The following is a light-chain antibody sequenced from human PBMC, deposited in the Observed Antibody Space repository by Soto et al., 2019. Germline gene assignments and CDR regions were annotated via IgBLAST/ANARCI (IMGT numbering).Light chain of an antibody. J-gene: IGLJ1*01. CDR2: DVS. V-gene: IGLV2-11*01. CDR1: SSDVGVYNY. CDR3: CSYAGSYTFARNG. Sequence: QSALTQPRSVSGSPGQSVTISCTGTSSDVGVYNYVSWYQQHPDKAPKLLIYDVSKRPSGVPDRFSGSKSSKTASLTISGLQAEDEADYYCCSYAGSYTFARNGFGTGTKLTVL.